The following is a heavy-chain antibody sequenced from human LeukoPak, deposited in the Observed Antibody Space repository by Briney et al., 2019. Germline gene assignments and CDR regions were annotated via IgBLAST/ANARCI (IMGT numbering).Heavy chain of an antibody. J-gene: IGHJ4*02. CDR1: GYTFTGYY. CDR3: ARSYSNYVNLGYY. Sequence: ASVKVSCKASGYTFTGYYMHWVRQAPGQGLEWMGWINPNSGGTNYAQKFQGRVTMTRDTSISTAHMELSRLRSDDTAVYYCARSYSNYVNLGYYWGQGTLVTVSS. V-gene: IGHV1-2*02. D-gene: IGHD4-11*01. CDR2: INPNSGGT.